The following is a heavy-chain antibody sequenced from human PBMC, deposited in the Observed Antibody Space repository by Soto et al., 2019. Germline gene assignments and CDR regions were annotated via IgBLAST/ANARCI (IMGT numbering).Heavy chain of an antibody. D-gene: IGHD3-3*01. Sequence: QVQLVQSGAEVKKPGASVKVSCKASGYTFTSYAMHWVRQAPGQRLEWMGWINAGNGNTKYSQKFQGRVTITRDTSASTAYMELSSLRSEDTAVYYCARERTIFGVFATTPDYWGQGTLVTVSS. CDR3: ARERTIFGVFATTPDY. CDR2: INAGNGNT. CDR1: GYTFTSYA. V-gene: IGHV1-3*01. J-gene: IGHJ4*02.